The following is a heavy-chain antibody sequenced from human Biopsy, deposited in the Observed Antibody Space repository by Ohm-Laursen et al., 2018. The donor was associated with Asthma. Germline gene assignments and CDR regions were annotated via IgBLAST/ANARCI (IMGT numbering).Heavy chain of an antibody. CDR2: INSVFGTT. CDR1: GGTFNAYV. J-gene: IGHJ4*02. V-gene: IGHV1-69*01. Sequence: SSVKVSCKSLGGTFNAYVIGWVRQAPGQGIEWMGGINSVFGTTTYPQKFQDRVTITADDSTSTVYMELSSLRSEDTAVYYCARKAGSCISRTCYSLDFWGQGTLVTVSS. CDR3: ARKAGSCISRTCYSLDF. D-gene: IGHD2-2*01.